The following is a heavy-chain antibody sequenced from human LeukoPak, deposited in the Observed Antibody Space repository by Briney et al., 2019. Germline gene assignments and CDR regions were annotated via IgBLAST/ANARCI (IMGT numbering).Heavy chain of an antibody. CDR2: INHSGST. CDR1: GGPFSRYY. Sequence: PSETLSLTCAVYGGPFSRYYWSWIRHPPGKGLEWIGEINHSGSTNYNPSLKSRVTISVDTSKNQFSLKLSSVTAADTAVYYCARGLPRIAARFWTDYWGQGTLVTVSS. D-gene: IGHD6-6*01. V-gene: IGHV4-34*01. J-gene: IGHJ4*02. CDR3: ARGLPRIAARFWTDY.